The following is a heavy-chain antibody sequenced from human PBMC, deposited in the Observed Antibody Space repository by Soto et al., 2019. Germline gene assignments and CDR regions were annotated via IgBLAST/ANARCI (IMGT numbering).Heavy chain of an antibody. Sequence: SGTLSLTCTVSGVTVSSGAYYWSWIRQHPGKGLEWIGNIYYTGSTYYSPSLKSRVVISLDTSKNQFSLRLSSVTAADTAVYFCARYRFSGSRWSKFDYWGPGPLVTVSS. CDR1: GVTVSSGAYY. CDR2: IYYTGST. CDR3: ARYRFSGSRWSKFDY. D-gene: IGHD6-13*01. J-gene: IGHJ4*02. V-gene: IGHV4-31*03.